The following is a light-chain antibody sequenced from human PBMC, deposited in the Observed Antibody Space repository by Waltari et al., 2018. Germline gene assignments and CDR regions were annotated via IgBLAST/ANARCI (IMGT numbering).Light chain of an antibody. CDR2: GST. Sequence: QSVLTQPPSVSGAPGQWVTISCTGSSSNIGAGYDVHWYQQVPGTAPKLLIYGSTNRPSGVPDRFSGSKSGTSASLAITGLQAEDEADYYCSSYAGSSTLVFGGGTKLTVL. CDR1: SSNIGAGYD. V-gene: IGLV1-40*01. J-gene: IGLJ3*02. CDR3: SSYAGSSTLV.